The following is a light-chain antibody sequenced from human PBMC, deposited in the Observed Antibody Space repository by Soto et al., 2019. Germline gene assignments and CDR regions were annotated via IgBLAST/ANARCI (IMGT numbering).Light chain of an antibody. J-gene: IGLJ1*01. V-gene: IGLV2-14*03. Sequence: QSVLTQPASVSGSPGQSINISCTGTSSDVGGYNYVSWYQHHPGKAPKLIIYDVSNRPSGVSNPFSGSKSGNTASLTISGLQPEDEADYDCSSYTTSNSRQIVFGTGTKLTVL. CDR2: DVS. CDR1: SSDVGGYNY. CDR3: SSYTTSNSRQIV.